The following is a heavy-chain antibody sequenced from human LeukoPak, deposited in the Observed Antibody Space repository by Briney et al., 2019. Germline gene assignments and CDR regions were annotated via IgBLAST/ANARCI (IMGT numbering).Heavy chain of an antibody. J-gene: IGHJ4*02. CDR3: ARAISGHYGMFDY. CDR1: GFTASSHW. V-gene: IGHV3-74*01. D-gene: IGHD3-10*01. CDR2: INPDGSST. Sequence: GGSLRLSCAASGFTASSHWMHWVRQAPGKGLVWVSRINPDGSSTYYADSVRSRFTISRDNAKNTLYLQMNSLTAEDTAVYYCARAISGHYGMFDYWGQGTLVTVSS.